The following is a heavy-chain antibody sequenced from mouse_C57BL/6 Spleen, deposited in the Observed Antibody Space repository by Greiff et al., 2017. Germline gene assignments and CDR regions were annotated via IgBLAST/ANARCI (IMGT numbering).Heavy chain of an antibody. V-gene: IGHV1-59*01. CDR1: GYTFTSYW. J-gene: IGHJ4*01. D-gene: IGHD1-1*02. Sequence: VQLQQPGAELVRPGTSVKLSCKASGYTFTSYWMHWVKQRPGEGLEWIGVIDPSDSSTNYNQKFKGQATLTVDTSSSTAYMQLSSLTSEDSAVYYCAREVDGAMDYWGQGTSVTVSS. CDR3: AREVDGAMDY. CDR2: IDPSDSST.